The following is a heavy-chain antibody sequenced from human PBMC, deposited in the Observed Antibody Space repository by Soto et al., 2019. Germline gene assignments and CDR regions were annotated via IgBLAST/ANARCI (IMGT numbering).Heavy chain of an antibody. D-gene: IGHD1-26*01. Sequence: ASVRGSCKASGYAFTSYDINWVRQATGQGLEWMGWMNPNSGNTGYAQKFQGRVTMTRDTSTSTVYMELSSLRSEDTAVYYCARDPKKSGCYRAYASYGMDALDQGTTLTISS. CDR3: ARDPKKSGCYRAYASYGMDA. CDR1: GYAFTSYD. V-gene: IGHV1-8*01. CDR2: MNPNSGNT. J-gene: IGHJ6*02.